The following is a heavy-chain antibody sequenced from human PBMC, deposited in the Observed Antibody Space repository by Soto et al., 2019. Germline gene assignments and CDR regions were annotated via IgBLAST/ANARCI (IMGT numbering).Heavy chain of an antibody. CDR1: GGSFSCYY. CDR2: INHSGST. Sequence: QVQLQQWGAGLLKPSATLSLTCAVYGGSFSCYYWTGIRQPPGTGLEWSGEINHSGSTNYNPSLKSLVTIPVDTSQNQLSLKRTSVSDADTAVYYCARDKIPGLFDYWGQGTLVTVSS. CDR3: ARDKIPGLFDY. D-gene: IGHD2-21*01. J-gene: IGHJ4*02. V-gene: IGHV4-34*01.